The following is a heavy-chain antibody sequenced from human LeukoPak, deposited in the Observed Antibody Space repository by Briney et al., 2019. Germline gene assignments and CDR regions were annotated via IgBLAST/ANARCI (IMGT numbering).Heavy chain of an antibody. J-gene: IGHJ4*02. Sequence: PGGSLRLSCAASGFTVGSNYMTWVRQAPGKGLEWVSVIYSGGSTYYADSVKGRFTMSRDNSKNTLYLQMNRLRVEDTAVYYCSSGGNSVFDYWGQGTLVTVSS. CDR1: GFTVGSNY. CDR3: SSGGNSVFDY. CDR2: IYSGGST. D-gene: IGHD4-23*01. V-gene: IGHV3-53*01.